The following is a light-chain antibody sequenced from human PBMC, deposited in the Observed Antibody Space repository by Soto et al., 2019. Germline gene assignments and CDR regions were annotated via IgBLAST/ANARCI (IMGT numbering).Light chain of an antibody. Sequence: EIVLTQSPATLSLSPWERATLSCWASQSVSSYLAWYQQKPGQAPRLLIYDASNRATGTPARFSGSGSGTDFTLTISSLEPEDFAVYYCQQRNNWPPSITFGQGTRLEIK. CDR2: DAS. CDR1: QSVSSY. CDR3: QQRNNWPPSIT. J-gene: IGKJ5*01. V-gene: IGKV3-11*01.